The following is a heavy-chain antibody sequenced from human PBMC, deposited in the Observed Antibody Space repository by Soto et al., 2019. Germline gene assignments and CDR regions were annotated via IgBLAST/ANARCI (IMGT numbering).Heavy chain of an antibody. Sequence: QVQLVESGGGVVQPGRSLRLSCAASGFTFSSYGMHWVRQAPGKGLEWVAVISYDGSNKYYADSVKGRFTISRDNSKNTLYLQMNSLRAEDTAVYYCAKDFGSWTVFDYWGQGTLVTVSS. J-gene: IGHJ4*02. D-gene: IGHD3-10*01. CDR1: GFTFSSYG. CDR2: ISYDGSNK. CDR3: AKDFGSWTVFDY. V-gene: IGHV3-30*18.